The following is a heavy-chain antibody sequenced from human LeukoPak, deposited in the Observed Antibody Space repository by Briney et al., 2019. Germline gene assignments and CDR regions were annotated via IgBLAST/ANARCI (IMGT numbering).Heavy chain of an antibody. CDR3: ARGFVLGAAKNYFDY. CDR1: GFTFSGYW. J-gene: IGHJ4*02. V-gene: IGHV3-74*01. D-gene: IGHD2-21*02. CDR2: INSDGSSI. Sequence: GGSLRLSCAASGFTFSGYWMHWVRQAPGKGLVWVSRINSDGSSITYADSVKGRFTISRDNAKNTLYLQMNSLRAEDTAVYYCARGFVLGAAKNYFDYWGQGALVTVSS.